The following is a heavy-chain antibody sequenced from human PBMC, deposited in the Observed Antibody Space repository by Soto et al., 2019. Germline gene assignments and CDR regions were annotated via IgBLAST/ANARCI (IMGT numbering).Heavy chain of an antibody. CDR3: ARDGPTPYIYSDNYYGMDV. D-gene: IGHD5-12*01. CDR1: GFTASSNY. V-gene: IGHV3-53*01. CDR2: IYSGGST. Sequence: GGSLRLSCAASGFTASSNYMSWVRQAPGKGLEWVSVIYSGGSTYYADSVKGRFTISRDNSKNTLYLQMNSLRAEDTAVYYCARDGPTPYIYSDNYYGMDVWGQGTTVTVSS. J-gene: IGHJ6*02.